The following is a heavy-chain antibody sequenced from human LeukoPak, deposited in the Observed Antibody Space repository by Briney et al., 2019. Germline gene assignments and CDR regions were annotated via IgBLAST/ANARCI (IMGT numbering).Heavy chain of an antibody. V-gene: IGHV4-34*01. CDR1: GGSFSGYY. J-gene: IGHJ3*02. Sequence: SETLSLTCAVYGGSFSGYYWSWIRQPPGKGLEWIGEINHSGSTNYSPSLKSRITISVDTSKNQFSLKLSSVTAADTAVYYCASELLWFGELLPDAFDIWGQGTMVTVSS. D-gene: IGHD3-10*01. CDR3: ASELLWFGELLPDAFDI. CDR2: INHSGST.